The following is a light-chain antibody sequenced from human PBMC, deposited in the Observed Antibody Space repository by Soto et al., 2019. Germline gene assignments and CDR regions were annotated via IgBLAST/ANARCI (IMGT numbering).Light chain of an antibody. V-gene: IGLV2-8*01. J-gene: IGLJ3*02. Sequence: QSALAQPPSASGSPGQSVTISCTGSGSDIGAYNFVSWYQQHPGKAPKLMIFGVTERPSGVPDRFSDSKSGNTASLTVSGLQADDEAVYYCYSYAGRNIWVFGGGTKVTVL. CDR1: GSDIGAYNF. CDR3: YSYAGRNIWV. CDR2: GVT.